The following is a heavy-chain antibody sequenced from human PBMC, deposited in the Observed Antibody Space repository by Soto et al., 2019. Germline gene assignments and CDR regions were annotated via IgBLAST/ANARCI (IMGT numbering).Heavy chain of an antibody. CDR3: ARDPLGYCSGGSCQSPLDY. D-gene: IGHD2-15*01. CDR1: GFTFSSYG. Sequence: QVQLVESGGGVVQPGRSLRLSCAASGFTFSSYGMHWVRQAPGKGLEWVAVIWYDGSNKYYADSVKGRFTISRDKSKNTLYLQMNSLRAEDTAVYYCARDPLGYCSGGSCQSPLDYWGQGTLVTVSS. CDR2: IWYDGSNK. J-gene: IGHJ4*02. V-gene: IGHV3-33*01.